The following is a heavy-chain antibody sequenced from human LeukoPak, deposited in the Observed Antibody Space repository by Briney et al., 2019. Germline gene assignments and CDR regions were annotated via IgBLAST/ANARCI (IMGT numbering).Heavy chain of an antibody. CDR1: GYTFTGYY. D-gene: IGHD3-22*01. CDR3: ARGPYYYDSSGYYYPYYFDY. CDR2: INPNSGGT. Sequence: ASVKVSCKASGYTFTGYYMHWVRQAPGQGLEWMGWINPNSGGTNYAQKFQGRVTMTRDTSISTAYMELSRLRSDDTAVYYCARGPYYYDSSGYYYPYYFDYWGQGTLVTVSS. V-gene: IGHV1-2*02. J-gene: IGHJ4*02.